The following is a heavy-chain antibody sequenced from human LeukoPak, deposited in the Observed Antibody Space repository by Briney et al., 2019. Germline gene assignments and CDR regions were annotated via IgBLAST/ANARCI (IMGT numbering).Heavy chain of an antibody. CDR1: GYTFTDYW. V-gene: IGHV5-51*01. CDR3: ARRLTTLEAFDF. D-gene: IGHD1/OR15-1a*01. Sequence: GESLKISCKGSGYTFTDYWIAWVRQMPGKGLEWMGVIYPGDSDTKYNPSFRGQVTISADKSISAAYLQWNSLKASDTATYFCARRLTTLEAFDFWGKGTTVTVSS. J-gene: IGHJ6*04. CDR2: IYPGDSDT.